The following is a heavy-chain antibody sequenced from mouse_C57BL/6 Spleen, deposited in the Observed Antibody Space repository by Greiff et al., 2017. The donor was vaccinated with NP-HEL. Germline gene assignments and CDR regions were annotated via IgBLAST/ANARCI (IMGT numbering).Heavy chain of an antibody. D-gene: IGHD2-1*01. CDR2: ISYDGSN. CDR1: GYSITSGYY. V-gene: IGHV3-6*01. J-gene: IGHJ4*01. Sequence: EVQLQESGPGLVKPSQSLSLTCSVTGYSITSGYYWNWIRQFPGNKLEWMGYISYDGSNNYNPSLKNRSSITRDTSKNQFFLKLNSVTTEDTATYYCARSGNYEAMDYWGQGTSVTVSS. CDR3: ARSGNYEAMDY.